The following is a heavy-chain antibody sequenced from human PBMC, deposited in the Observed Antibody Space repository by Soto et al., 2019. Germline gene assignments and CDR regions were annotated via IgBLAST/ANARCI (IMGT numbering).Heavy chain of an antibody. CDR3: ARERYCSGGSCSYNWFDP. D-gene: IGHD2-15*01. Sequence: GGPLRLSCTASGFTFSSYAMHWVRQAPGQGLEWVAVISYDGSNKYYAASVKGRFTLSRDNSKNTLYLQMNSLRVEDTAVYYCARERYCSGGSCSYNWFDPWGQGTLVTVSS. J-gene: IGHJ5*02. CDR1: GFTFSSYA. V-gene: IGHV3-30-3*01. CDR2: ISYDGSNK.